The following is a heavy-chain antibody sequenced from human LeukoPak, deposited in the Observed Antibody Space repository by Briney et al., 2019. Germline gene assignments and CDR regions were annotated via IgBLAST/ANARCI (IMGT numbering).Heavy chain of an antibody. CDR3: ARKRSGWLNWYFDL. D-gene: IGHD6-19*01. J-gene: IGHJ2*01. Sequence: PGRSLRLSCAASGFTFDDYAMHWVRQAPGKTLEWVAGINWNSGGIGYADSVKGRFTISRDNAKNSLYLQMNSLRAEDTAVYYCARKRSGWLNWYFDLWGRGTLVTVSS. V-gene: IGHV3-9*01. CDR1: GFTFDDYA. CDR2: INWNSGGI.